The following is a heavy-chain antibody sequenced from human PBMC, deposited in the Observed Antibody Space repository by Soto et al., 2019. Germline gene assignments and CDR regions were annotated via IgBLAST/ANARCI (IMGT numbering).Heavy chain of an antibody. CDR3: AREVAAAAGVADYYYGMDV. D-gene: IGHD6-13*01. J-gene: IGHJ6*02. CDR1: GYTFTSYY. Sequence: ASVKVSCKASGYTFTSYYMHWVRQAPGQGLEWMGIINPSGGSTSYAQKFQGRVTMTRDTSTSTVYMELSSLRSEDTAVYYCAREVAAAAGVADYYYGMDVWGQGTTVTVSS. V-gene: IGHV1-46*01. CDR2: INPSGGST.